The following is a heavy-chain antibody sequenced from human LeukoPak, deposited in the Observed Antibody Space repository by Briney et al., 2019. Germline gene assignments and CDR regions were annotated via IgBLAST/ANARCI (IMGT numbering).Heavy chain of an antibody. CDR3: TTDLFGSRRPPYDAFDI. CDR2: IKSKTDGGTT. CDR1: GFTFSNAW. Sequence: AGGSLRLSCAASGFTFSNAWMGWVRQAPGKGLEWVGRIKSKTDGGTTDYAAPVKGRFTISRDDSKNTLYLQMNSLKTEDTAVYYCTTDLFGSRRPPYDAFDIWGQGTMVTVSS. V-gene: IGHV3-15*01. D-gene: IGHD3-3*01. J-gene: IGHJ3*02.